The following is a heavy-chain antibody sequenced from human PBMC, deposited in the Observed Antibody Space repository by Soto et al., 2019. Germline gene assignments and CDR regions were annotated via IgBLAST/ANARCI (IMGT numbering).Heavy chain of an antibody. J-gene: IGHJ5*02. CDR2: MCSGGST. CDR1: GFTVSSNY. CDR3: ARESSGWYGGNWFDP. V-gene: IGHV3-53*01. D-gene: IGHD6-19*01. Sequence: GGSLRLSCAACGFTVSSNYMSWVRQAPGKGLEWVSVMCSGGSTCYADSVEGRLTISRDNSRNTLYLQMNSLRAEDTAVYYCARESSGWYGGNWFDPWGQGTLVTVSS.